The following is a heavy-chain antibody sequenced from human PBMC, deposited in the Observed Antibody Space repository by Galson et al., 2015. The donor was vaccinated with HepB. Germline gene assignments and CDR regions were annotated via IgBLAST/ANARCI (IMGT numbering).Heavy chain of an antibody. D-gene: IGHD3-22*01. J-gene: IGHJ4*02. CDR3: ASLTHYSDSSTH. V-gene: IGHV3-7*01. CDR2: ISQDGTPK. CDR1: GFTFSSSW. Sequence: SLRLSCAASGFTFSSSWMIWVRQAPGKGLEWVVSISQDGTPKHYVNSVKGRFTISRDNAKSSLYMLMSSLRAEDTAIYYCASLTHYSDSSTHWGQRTLVAASS.